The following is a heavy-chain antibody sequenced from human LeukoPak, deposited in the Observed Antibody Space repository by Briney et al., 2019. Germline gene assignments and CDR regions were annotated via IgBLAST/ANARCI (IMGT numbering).Heavy chain of an antibody. CDR1: GFSVRTTY. CDR3: AKDDYYDTSGYRD. J-gene: IGHJ4*02. Sequence: GGSLRLSCAASGFSVRTTYMSWVRQAPGKGLEWVSVLYTGGGTDHADSVKGRFTISRDNSKNTLYLQMNSLRAEDTAVYYCAKDDYYDTSGYRDWGQGTLVTVSS. CDR2: LYTGGGT. D-gene: IGHD3-22*01. V-gene: IGHV3-53*05.